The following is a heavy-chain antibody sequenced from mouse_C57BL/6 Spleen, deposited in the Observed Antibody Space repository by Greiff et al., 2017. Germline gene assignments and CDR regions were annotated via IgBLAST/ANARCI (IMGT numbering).Heavy chain of an antibody. CDR2: INPSNGGT. D-gene: IGHD1-1*01. Sequence: VQLQQPGTELVKPGASVKLSCKASGYTFTSYWMHWVKQRPGQGLEWIGNINPSNGGTNYNEKFKSKATLTVDKSSSTAYMQLSSLTSEDSAVYYCAIITTVVESLYYYAMDYWGQGTSVTVSS. CDR1: GYTFTSYW. J-gene: IGHJ4*01. CDR3: AIITTVVESLYYYAMDY. V-gene: IGHV1-53*01.